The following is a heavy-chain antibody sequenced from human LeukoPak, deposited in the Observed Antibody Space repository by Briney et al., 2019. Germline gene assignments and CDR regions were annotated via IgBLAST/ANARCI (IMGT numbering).Heavy chain of an antibody. CDR3: ARGIDPGYSYGPFDY. CDR2: ISYDGSNK. D-gene: IGHD5-18*01. J-gene: IGHJ4*02. CDR1: GFTFSSYA. Sequence: GGSLRLSCAASGFTFSSYAMHWVRQAPGKGLEWVAVISYDGSNKYYADSVKGRFTISRDNSKNTLYLQMNSLRAEDTAVYHCARGIDPGYSYGPFDYWGQGTLVTVSS. V-gene: IGHV3-30-3*01.